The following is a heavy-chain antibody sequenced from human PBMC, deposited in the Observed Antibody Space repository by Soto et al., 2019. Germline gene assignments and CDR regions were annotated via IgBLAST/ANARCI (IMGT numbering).Heavy chain of an antibody. D-gene: IGHD2-2*03. CDR1: GFNFHTYT. V-gene: IGHV3-48*02. J-gene: IGHJ4*02. CDR2: ISGTSETI. Sequence: DVQLVESGGGLVKPGGSLRLSCAASGFNFHTYTMTWVRQAPGKGLEWVSYISGTSETIFYADSVKGRFTISRDNAKNSLYLQLNSLRDAETAVYYCATGYCRSDNCHFTHWGQGTLVTVSS. CDR3: ATGYCRSDNCHFTH.